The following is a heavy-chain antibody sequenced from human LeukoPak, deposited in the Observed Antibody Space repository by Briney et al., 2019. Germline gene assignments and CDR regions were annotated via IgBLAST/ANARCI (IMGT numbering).Heavy chain of an antibody. D-gene: IGHD6-13*01. Sequence: AASVKVSCKASGGTFSSYAISWVRQAPGQGLEWMGGIIPIFGTANYAQKFQGRVTITADESTSTAYMELSSLRSEDTAVYYCARVAGAHSSSWHRNWFDPWGQGTLVTVSS. J-gene: IGHJ5*02. CDR1: GGTFSSYA. V-gene: IGHV1-69*13. CDR2: IIPIFGTA. CDR3: ARVAGAHSSSWHRNWFDP.